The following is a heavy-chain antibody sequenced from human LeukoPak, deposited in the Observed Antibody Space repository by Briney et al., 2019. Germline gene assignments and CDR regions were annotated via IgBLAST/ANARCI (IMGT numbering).Heavy chain of an antibody. CDR1: GGSISSYY. Sequence: SQTLSLTCTVSGGSISSYYWSWIRQPPGKGLEWIGYIYYSGSTNYNPSLKSRVTISVDTSKNQFSLKLSSVTAADTAVYYCARGGGYCSGGSCHIDYWGQGTLVTVSS. J-gene: IGHJ4*02. CDR3: ARGGGYCSGGSCHIDY. V-gene: IGHV4-59*01. D-gene: IGHD2-15*01. CDR2: IYYSGST.